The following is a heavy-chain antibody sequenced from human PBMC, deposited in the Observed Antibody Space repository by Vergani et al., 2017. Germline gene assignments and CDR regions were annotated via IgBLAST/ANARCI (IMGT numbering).Heavy chain of an antibody. V-gene: IGHV1-2*02. Sequence: QVQLVQSGAEVKKPGASVKVSCKASGYTFTGYYMHWVRQAPGQGLEWVGRINPNRGGTNYAQKFQGRVTMTRDTSISTAYMELSRLRSDDTAVYYCARGRVALVNTSLPGPWGQGTLVTVSS. CDR3: ARGRVALVNTSLPGP. CDR1: GYTFTGYY. J-gene: IGHJ5*02. D-gene: IGHD2-15*01. CDR2: INPNRGGT.